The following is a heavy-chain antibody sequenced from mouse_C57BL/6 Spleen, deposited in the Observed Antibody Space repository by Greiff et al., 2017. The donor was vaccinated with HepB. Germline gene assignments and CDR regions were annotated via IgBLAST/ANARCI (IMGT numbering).Heavy chain of an antibody. J-gene: IGHJ1*03. CDR1: GYTFTSYW. CDR3: AGCGRSNPGGDFDV. V-gene: IGHV1-53*01. CDR2: INPSNGGT. D-gene: IGHD4-1*01. Sequence: QVQLQQPGTELVKPGASVKLSCKASGYTFTSYWMHWVKQRPGQGLEWIGNINPSNGGTTYNEKFKSKATLTVDKSSSTAYLQLSSLTSEDAAVYYCAGCGRSNPGGDFDVWGTGTTVTVSS.